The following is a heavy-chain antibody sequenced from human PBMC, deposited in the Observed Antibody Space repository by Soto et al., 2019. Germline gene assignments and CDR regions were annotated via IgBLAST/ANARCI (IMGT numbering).Heavy chain of an antibody. D-gene: IGHD6-13*01. CDR1: SGPFRTYY. CDR2: IYSTGST. J-gene: IGHJ4*02. Sequence: SETLSLTCTVSSGPFRTYYWSWIRQPAGKGLEWIGRIYSTGSTPYNPSLKSRITMSVDTSKNQFSLRLSSVTAADTAVYYCAGGAAADYFDYWGQGTVVTVSS. V-gene: IGHV4-4*07. CDR3: AGGAAADYFDY.